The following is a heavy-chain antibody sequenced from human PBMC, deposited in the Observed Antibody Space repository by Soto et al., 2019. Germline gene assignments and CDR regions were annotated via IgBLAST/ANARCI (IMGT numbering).Heavy chain of an antibody. J-gene: IGHJ5*02. D-gene: IGHD2-21*02. CDR2: ITSDGKSK. V-gene: IGHV3-74*01. CDR1: VFNFSNHS. Sequence: PWGSLLLSCAASVFNFSNHSMHWVRQRPAEGLVWVSRITSDGKSKAYAESVKGRFAISRDNAKNTLYLQMNGLTAEDTAVYYCARESGDWPLNWFDPWGQGTLVPSPQ. CDR3: ARESGDWPLNWFDP.